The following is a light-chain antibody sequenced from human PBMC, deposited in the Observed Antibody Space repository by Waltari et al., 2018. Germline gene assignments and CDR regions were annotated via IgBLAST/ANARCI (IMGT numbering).Light chain of an antibody. CDR3: CSYAGSSTYNYV. J-gene: IGLJ1*01. Sequence: QSALTQPASVSGSPGQSITISCTGTSSDFGSYNLVPWYQQHPGKAPKLMIYEGSKRPSGVSNRFSGSKSGNTASLTISGLQAEDEADYYCCSYAGSSTYNYVFGTGTKVTVL. CDR2: EGS. CDR1: SSDFGSYNL. V-gene: IGLV2-23*01.